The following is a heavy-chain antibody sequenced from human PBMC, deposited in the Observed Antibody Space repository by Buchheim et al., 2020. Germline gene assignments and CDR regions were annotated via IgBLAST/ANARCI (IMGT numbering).Heavy chain of an antibody. CDR2: ISAVNGNT. CDR1: GYTFSNYA. CDR3: VRDSPTLYYDILTGYGLSH. J-gene: IGHJ4*02. V-gene: IGHV1-18*01. D-gene: IGHD3-9*01. Sequence: QVQLVQSGTEVKKPGASAKVSCETSGYTFSNYAFSWVRQAPAEGLEWMGWISAVNGNTHYAQKFQGRVTMTTDTSTNTAYMELRSLRSDDTAVYFCVRDSPTLYYDILTGYGLSHWGQGTL.